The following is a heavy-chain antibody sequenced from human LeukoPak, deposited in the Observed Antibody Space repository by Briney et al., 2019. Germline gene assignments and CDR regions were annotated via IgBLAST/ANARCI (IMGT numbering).Heavy chain of an antibody. Sequence: SETLSLTCAAYGGSFSGYYWSWIRQPPGKGLEWIGEINHSGSTNYNPSLKSRVTISVDTSKNQFSLKLSSVTAADTAVYYCARDTYYYGSGSYSDDAFDIWGQGTMVTVSS. CDR2: INHSGST. V-gene: IGHV4-34*01. D-gene: IGHD3-10*01. CDR1: GGSFSGYY. J-gene: IGHJ3*02. CDR3: ARDTYYYGSGSYSDDAFDI.